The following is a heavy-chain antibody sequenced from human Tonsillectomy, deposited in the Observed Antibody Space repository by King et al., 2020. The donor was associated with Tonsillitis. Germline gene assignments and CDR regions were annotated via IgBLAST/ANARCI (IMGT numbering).Heavy chain of an antibody. CDR3: SRPLRYDSTGYMAY. J-gene: IGHJ4*02. CDR2: IDPSDSYT. CDR1: GYNFTSYW. V-gene: IGHV5-10-1*03. D-gene: IGHD3-22*01. Sequence: QLVQAGAEVKKPGESLRISCKGSGYNFTSYWISWVRQMPGKGLEWMGRIDPSDSYTNYSPSFQGHVTISADKSISTAYLQWSSLKASDTAMYSCSRPLRYDSTGYMAYWGQGTLVTVSS.